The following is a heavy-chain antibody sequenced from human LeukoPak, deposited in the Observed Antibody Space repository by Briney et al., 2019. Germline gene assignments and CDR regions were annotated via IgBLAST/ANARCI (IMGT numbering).Heavy chain of an antibody. CDR1: GGSISSGDHY. CDR3: ARGSTGFERYCSSTSCYTFDC. D-gene: IGHD2-2*01. CDR2: IHTTGRT. Sequence: SQTLSLTCSISGGSISSGDHYWTWIRQPAGKELEWIGRIHTTGRTNYNPSLKSRVYISVDTSKNQFSLKLSSVTAADTAVYYCARGSTGFERYCSSTSCYTFDCWGQGTLVTVSS. J-gene: IGHJ4*02. V-gene: IGHV4-61*02.